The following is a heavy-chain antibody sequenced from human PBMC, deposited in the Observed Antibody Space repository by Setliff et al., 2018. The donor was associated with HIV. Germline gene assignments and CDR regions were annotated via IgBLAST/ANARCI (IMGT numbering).Heavy chain of an antibody. D-gene: IGHD3-10*01. CDR3: ARAYGSGSYYNLGGFDP. J-gene: IGHJ5*02. Sequence: GESLKISCKGSGYSFTSYWITWVRQMPGKGLEWMGRIDPSDSYTNYSPSLQGHATISVDKSISTAYLQWSSPKASDTAMYYCARAYGSGSYYNLGGFDPWGQGTLVTVSS. V-gene: IGHV5-10-1*01. CDR1: GYSFTSYW. CDR2: IDPSDSYT.